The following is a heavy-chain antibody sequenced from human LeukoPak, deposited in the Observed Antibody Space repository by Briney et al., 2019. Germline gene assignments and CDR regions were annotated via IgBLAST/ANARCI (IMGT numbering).Heavy chain of an antibody. CDR2: IYHSGST. CDR1: GGSISSSNW. D-gene: IGHD2/OR15-2a*01. CDR3: ARNSFGYYYMDV. Sequence: PSETLSLTCAVSGGSISSSNWWSWVRQPPGKGLEWIGEIYHSGSTYYNPSLKSRVTISVDTSKNQFSLKLSSVTAADTAVYYCARNSFGYYYMDVWGKGTTVTISS. J-gene: IGHJ6*03. V-gene: IGHV4-4*02.